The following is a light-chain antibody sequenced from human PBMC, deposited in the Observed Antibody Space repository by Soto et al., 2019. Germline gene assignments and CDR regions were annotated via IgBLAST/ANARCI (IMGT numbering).Light chain of an antibody. V-gene: IGLV1-47*01. CDR2: KND. J-gene: IGLJ2*01. CDR3: VAWDDGLNVVL. Sequence: QSALAQPPSASGTPGQRVTISCSGGKLNIGNNYVHWYQQLPGTAPKLLIYKNDQRPSGVPDRFSGSKSDASASLAIRGLRSEDEADYYCVAWDDGLNVVLFGGGTKLTVL. CDR1: KLNIGNNY.